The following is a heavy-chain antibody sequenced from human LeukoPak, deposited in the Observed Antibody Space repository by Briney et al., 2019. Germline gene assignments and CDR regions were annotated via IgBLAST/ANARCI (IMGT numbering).Heavy chain of an antibody. V-gene: IGHV4-34*01. CDR3: ARVVAAAGNNWFDP. CDR1: GGSFSGDY. D-gene: IGHD6-13*01. Sequence: SETLSLTCAVYGGSFSGDYWSWIRQPRGKGLEWIGEINHSGSTNYNPSLKSRVTISIDTSKNQFSLKLNSVTAADTAVYYCARVVAAAGNNWFDPWGQGTLVTVSS. J-gene: IGHJ5*02. CDR2: INHSGST.